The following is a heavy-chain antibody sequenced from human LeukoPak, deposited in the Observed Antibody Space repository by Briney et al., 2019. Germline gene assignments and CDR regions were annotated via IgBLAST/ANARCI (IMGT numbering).Heavy chain of an antibody. D-gene: IGHD1-26*01. V-gene: IGHV4-59*08. CDR1: GDSIRSYY. J-gene: IGHJ5*02. CDR3: ARHIALWGSYGPFDP. Sequence: SETLSLTCTVSGDSIRSYYWSWIRQPPGKGLEWIGYIYYSGSTNYNPSLKSRVTISVDTSKNQFSLKLSSVTAADTAVYYCARHIALWGSYGPFDPWGQGTLVTVSS. CDR2: IYYSGST.